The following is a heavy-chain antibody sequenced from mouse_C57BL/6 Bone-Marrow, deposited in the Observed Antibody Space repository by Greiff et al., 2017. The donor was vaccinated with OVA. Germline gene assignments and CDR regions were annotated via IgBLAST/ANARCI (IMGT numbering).Heavy chain of an antibody. J-gene: IGHJ3*01. V-gene: IGHV5-17*01. CDR1: GFTFSDYG. CDR3: ARPFDSKYLFAY. Sequence: EVKLVESGGGLVKPGGSLKISCAASGFTFSDYGMHWVRQAPEKVLEWVAYISSGSSTIYYEETVKGRSTISRDNAKNTLFLKMTSLRSEDTAMYYCARPFDSKYLFAYCGQGTLVTVSA. CDR2: ISSGSSTI. D-gene: IGHD2-5*01.